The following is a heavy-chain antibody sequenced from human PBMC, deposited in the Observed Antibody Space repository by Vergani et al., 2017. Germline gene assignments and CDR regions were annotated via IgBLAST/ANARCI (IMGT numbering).Heavy chain of an antibody. CDR1: GYSFTSYW. CDR2: ISPGDSDT. Sequence: EVQLVPSRAEVKKPGESLKISCKGSGYSFTSYWIVWVRQMPGKGLEWMGIISPGDSDTRYSPSFQGQVTISADKSISTAYLQWSSLKASDTAMYYCARRQYYDSSGYYYADWGQGTLVTVSS. CDR3: ARRQYYDSSGYYYAD. J-gene: IGHJ4*02. D-gene: IGHD3-22*01. V-gene: IGHV5-51*01.